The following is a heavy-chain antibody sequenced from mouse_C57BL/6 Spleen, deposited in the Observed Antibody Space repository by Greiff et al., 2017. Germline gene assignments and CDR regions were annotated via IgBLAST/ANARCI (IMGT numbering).Heavy chain of an antibody. CDR3: ACYGRFAY. V-gene: IGHV1-69*01. CDR2: IDPSDSYT. J-gene: IGHJ3*01. D-gene: IGHD1-1*02. CDR1: GYTFTSYW. Sequence: QVQLQQPGLKLVFLGAPGRRSAKVSGYTFTSYWWHWVKQRPGQGLEWIGEIDPSDSYTNYNQKFKGKSTLTVDKSSSTAYMQLSSLTSEDSAVYYCACYGRFAYWGQGTLVTVSA.